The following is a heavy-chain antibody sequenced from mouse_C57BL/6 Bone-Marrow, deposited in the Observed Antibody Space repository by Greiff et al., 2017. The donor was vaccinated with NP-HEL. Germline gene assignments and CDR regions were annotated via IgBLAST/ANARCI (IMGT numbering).Heavy chain of an antibody. D-gene: IGHD2-1*01. J-gene: IGHJ4*01. CDR3: AKNSGYYGNYYYAMDY. CDR2: IWSGGST. V-gene: IGHV2-4*01. Sequence: QVHVKQSGPGLVQPSQSLSITCTVSGFSLTSYGVHWVRQPPGKGLEWLGVIWSGGSTDYNAAFISRLSISKDNSKSQVFFKMNSLQADDTAIYYCAKNSGYYGNYYYAMDYWGQGTSVTVSS. CDR1: GFSLTSYG.